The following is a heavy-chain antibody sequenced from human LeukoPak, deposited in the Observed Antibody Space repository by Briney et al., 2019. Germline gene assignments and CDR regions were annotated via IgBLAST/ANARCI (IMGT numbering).Heavy chain of an antibody. CDR1: GFTFSSYG. D-gene: IGHD2-15*01. J-gene: IGHJ5*02. Sequence: SGGSLRLSCAASGFTFSSYGMHWVRQAPGKGLEWVAVISYDGSNKYYADSVKGRFTISRDNSKNTLYLQMNSLRAEDTAVYYCAKDQKCSGGSCYGNWFDPWGQGTLVTVSS. V-gene: IGHV3-30*18. CDR3: AKDQKCSGGSCYGNWFDP. CDR2: ISYDGSNK.